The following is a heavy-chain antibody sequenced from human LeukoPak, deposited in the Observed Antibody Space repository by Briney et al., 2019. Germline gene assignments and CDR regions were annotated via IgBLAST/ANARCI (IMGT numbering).Heavy chain of an antibody. V-gene: IGHV5-51*01. J-gene: IGHJ3*02. CDR2: IYPGDSDT. CDR1: GYSFTSYW. D-gene: IGHD1-26*01. CDR3: ASPGGSGSYPDAFDI. Sequence: GESLKISCKGSGYSFTSYWIGWVRQMPGKGLEWMGIIYPGDSDTRYSPSFQGQVTISADKSISTAYLQWSSLKASDTAMYYCASPGGSGSYPDAFDIWGQGTMVTVSS.